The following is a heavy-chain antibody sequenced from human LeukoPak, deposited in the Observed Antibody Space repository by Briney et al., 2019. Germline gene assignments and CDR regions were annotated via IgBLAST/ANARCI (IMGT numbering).Heavy chain of an antibody. CDR1: GYTSTSYG. J-gene: IGHJ3*02. CDR3: ARGDDILTGQLDADAFDI. V-gene: IGHV1-18*01. CDR2: ISAYNGNT. Sequence: ASVKVSCKASGYTSTSYGISWVRQAPGQGLEWMGWISAYNGNTNYAQKLQGRVTMTTDTSTSTAYMELRSLRSDDTAVYYCARGDDILTGQLDADAFDIWGQGTMVTVSS. D-gene: IGHD3-9*01.